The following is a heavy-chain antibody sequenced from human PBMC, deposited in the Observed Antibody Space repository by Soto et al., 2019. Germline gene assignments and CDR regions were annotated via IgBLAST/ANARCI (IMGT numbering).Heavy chain of an antibody. CDR3: TRHIAVAGTDY. CDR1: GFTFSGSA. CDR2: IRSKANSYAT. D-gene: IGHD6-19*01. V-gene: IGHV3-73*01. J-gene: IGHJ4*02. Sequence: GGSLRLSCAASGFTFSGSAMHWVRQASGKGLEWVGRIRSKANSYATAYAASVKGRFTISRDDSKNTAYLQMNSLKTEDTAVYYCTRHIAVAGTDYWGQGTLVTVSS.